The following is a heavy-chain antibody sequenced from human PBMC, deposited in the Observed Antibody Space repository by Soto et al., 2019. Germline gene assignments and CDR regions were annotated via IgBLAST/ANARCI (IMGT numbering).Heavy chain of an antibody. Sequence: EVQLVESGGGLVQPGGSLRLSCAASGFTFSSYEMNWVRQAPGKGLEWVSYISSSGSNIYYADSVQGRFTISRDNAKNSLYLKVNGLGADYTAVYYCATRSGGGGAFDFWGQGTMVTVSS. D-gene: IGHD3-16*01. CDR1: GFTFSSYE. CDR2: ISSSGSNI. J-gene: IGHJ3*01. V-gene: IGHV3-48*03. CDR3: ATRSGGGGAFDF.